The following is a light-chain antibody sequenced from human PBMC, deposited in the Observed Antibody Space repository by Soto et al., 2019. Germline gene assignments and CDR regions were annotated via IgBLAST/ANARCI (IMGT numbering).Light chain of an antibody. V-gene: IGKV3-15*01. J-gene: IGKJ2*02. CDR1: PSVSSN. Sequence: EIVMTQSPATLSVSPGERSTLSCRASPSVSSNLAWYQQKPGQAPRLLIYGASTRATGIPARFSGSRSGTEFTLTISSLQSEDFAVYYCQQYNNWPPWTFGQGTNLEIK. CDR3: QQYNNWPPWT. CDR2: GAS.